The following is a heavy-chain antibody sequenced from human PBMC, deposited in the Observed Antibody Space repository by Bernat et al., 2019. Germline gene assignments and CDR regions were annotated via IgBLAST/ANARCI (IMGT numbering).Heavy chain of an antibody. CDR1: GFTFSSYG. CDR3: ARDSQVGSSGWYWTPFMDV. J-gene: IGHJ6*02. D-gene: IGHD6-19*01. CDR2: IWYDGSNK. Sequence: QVQLVESGGGVVQPGRSLRLSCAASGFTFSSYGMHWVRQAPGKGLEWVAVIWYDGSNKYYADSVKGRFTISRDNSKNTLYLQMNSLRAEDTAVYYCARDSQVGSSGWYWTPFMDVWGQGTTVTVSS. V-gene: IGHV3-33*01.